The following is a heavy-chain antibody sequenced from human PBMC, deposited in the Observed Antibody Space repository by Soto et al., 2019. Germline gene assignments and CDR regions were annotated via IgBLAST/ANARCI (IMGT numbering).Heavy chain of an antibody. CDR1: GFTFGAYG. Sequence: GGSLRLSCAASGFTFGAYGMRWVCQAPGKGLEWVSGINWNGGSTGYADSVKGRFTISRDNAKNSLYLQMSSLRAEDTALYHCARAPTQLRFLEWLFSTHAFDIWGQGTMVTVSS. D-gene: IGHD3-3*01. CDR3: ARAPTQLRFLEWLFSTHAFDI. V-gene: IGHV3-20*01. J-gene: IGHJ3*02. CDR2: INWNGGST.